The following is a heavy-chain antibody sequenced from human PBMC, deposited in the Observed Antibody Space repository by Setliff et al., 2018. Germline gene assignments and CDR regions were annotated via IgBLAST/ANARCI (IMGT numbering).Heavy chain of an antibody. D-gene: IGHD2-15*01. CDR2: INRRGST. Sequence: TLSLTCTVSGGSVNSGYDNWNWLRQPAGKGLEWIGHINRRGSTNFSPSLKSRVTISLDTSKNQFSLNLTSVTAADTAVYYCGRGFSRIEGWGNWFDPWGQGILVTVS. CDR3: GRGFSRIEGWGNWFDP. V-gene: IGHV4-61*09. CDR1: GGSVNSGYDN. J-gene: IGHJ5*02.